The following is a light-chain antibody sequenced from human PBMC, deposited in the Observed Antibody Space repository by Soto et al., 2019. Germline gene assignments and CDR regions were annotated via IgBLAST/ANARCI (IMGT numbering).Light chain of an antibody. J-gene: IGKJ2*01. Sequence: EIVLTQSPGILSLSPGERATLSCRASQSVSSSYLAWYQQKPGQAPRLLIYGASNRATGIPDRFSASGSKTVFNHSMSRLEPEEFSVYNCRQYGSTPPYTFGEGTKLEIK. V-gene: IGKV3-20*01. CDR1: QSVSSSY. CDR3: RQYGSTPPYT. CDR2: GAS.